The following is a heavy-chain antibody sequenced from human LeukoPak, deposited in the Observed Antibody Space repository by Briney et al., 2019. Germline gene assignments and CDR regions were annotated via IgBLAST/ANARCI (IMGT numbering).Heavy chain of an antibody. J-gene: IGHJ2*01. CDR3: ARDQTPERHTVTREVCGSQFDL. D-gene: IGHD4-17*01. CDR2: IKQDGSEK. CDR1: GFTFSSYW. V-gene: IGHV3-7*01. Sequence: GGSLRLSCAASGFTFSSYWMSWVRQAPGKGLEWVANIKQDGSEKYYVDSVKGRFTIFRDNAKHALYLQMNSLRAEDTAVCYCARDQTPERHTVTREVCGSQFDLWGRGTLVTVSS.